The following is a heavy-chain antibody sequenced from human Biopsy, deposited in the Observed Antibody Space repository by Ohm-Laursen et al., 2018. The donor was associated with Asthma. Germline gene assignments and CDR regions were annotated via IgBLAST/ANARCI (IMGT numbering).Heavy chain of an antibody. CDR3: SRDTLGYYFDI. J-gene: IGHJ4*02. Sequence: SLRLSCAASGTHFGSYNMHWARQAPGKGLEWVAVITFDGSTQHYGDSVKGRFTISRDNSKNMLFLRMNSLRAEDTAVYYCSRDTLGYYFDIWGQGTQVTVSS. CDR1: GTHFGSYN. V-gene: IGHV3-30-3*01. CDR2: ITFDGSTQ. D-gene: IGHD6-13*01.